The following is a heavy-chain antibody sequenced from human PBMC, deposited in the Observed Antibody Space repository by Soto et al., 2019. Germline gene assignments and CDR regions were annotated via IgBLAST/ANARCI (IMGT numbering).Heavy chain of an antibody. CDR2: INGYTGNT. CDR1: GYTFTSYG. D-gene: IGHD3-16*01. V-gene: IGHV1-18*01. J-gene: IGHJ6*02. CDR3: ARSWVTGKGGIDV. Sequence: QVQLVQSGAEVKKPGASVKVSCKASGYTFTSYGLSWVRQAPGQGLEWMGWINGYTGNTNYAQKFQGRVTMTTDTSTNAAYVDLWTLISDDTAVYYCARSWVTGKGGIDVWGQGTTVTVSS.